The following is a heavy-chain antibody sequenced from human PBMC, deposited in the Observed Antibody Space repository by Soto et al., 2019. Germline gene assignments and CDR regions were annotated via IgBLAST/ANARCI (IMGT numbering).Heavy chain of an antibody. CDR2: ISYDGSNK. V-gene: IGHV3-30*18. CDR1: GFTFSSYG. J-gene: IGHJ6*03. D-gene: IGHD2-15*01. CDR3: AKDWAIVDYYYMDV. Sequence: GGSLRLSCAASGFTFSSYGMHWVRQAPGKGLEWVAVISYDGSNKYYADSVKGRFTISRDNSKNTLYLQMNSLRAEDTAVYYCAKDWAIVDYYYMDVWGKGTTVTVSS.